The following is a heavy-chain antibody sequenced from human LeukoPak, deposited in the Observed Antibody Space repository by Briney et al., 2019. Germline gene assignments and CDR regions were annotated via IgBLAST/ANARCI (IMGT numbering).Heavy chain of an antibody. D-gene: IGHD2-15*01. CDR3: ARVVVAATRWFDP. Sequence: SETLSLTCTVSGGSISSSSYYWGWIRQPPGKGLEWIGSIYYSGSTYYNPSLKSRVTISVDTSKNQFSLKLSSVTAADTAVYYCARVVVAATRWFDPWGQGTLVTVSS. V-gene: IGHV4-39*07. J-gene: IGHJ5*02. CDR2: IYYSGST. CDR1: GGSISSSSYY.